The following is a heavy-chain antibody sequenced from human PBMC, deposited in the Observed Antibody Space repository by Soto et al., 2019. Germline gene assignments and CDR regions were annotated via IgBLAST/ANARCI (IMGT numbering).Heavy chain of an antibody. CDR3: ARVIVRTSSSDRSGYCFKY. CDR2: IYGGDTT. D-gene: IGHD3-22*01. Sequence: EAQLVESGGGLVQPGGSLRLSCAVSGFTVSNIYMSWVRQAPGKALECVSVIYGGDTTYYADSVKGRFTVSRDDSKNTLYLQMNTLRPEDTAIYYCARVIVRTSSSDRSGYCFKYWGQGTLVTVSS. CDR1: GFTVSNIY. J-gene: IGHJ4*02. V-gene: IGHV3-66*01.